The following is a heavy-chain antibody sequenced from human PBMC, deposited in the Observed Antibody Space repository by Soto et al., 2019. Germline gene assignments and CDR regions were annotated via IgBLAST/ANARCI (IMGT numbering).Heavy chain of an antibody. J-gene: IGHJ6*02. CDR3: ASGWVDTIFGVVTRTPYYYYGMDV. V-gene: IGHV1-69*13. Sequence: GVLVQVSCKAALETYRRYAIVWVRQAPGQGLEWMGGIIPIFGTANYAQKFQGRVTITADESTSTAYMELSSLRSEDTAVYYCASGWVDTIFGVVTRTPYYYYGMDVWGQGTTVTVSS. CDR2: IIPIFGTA. D-gene: IGHD3-3*01. CDR1: LETYRRYA.